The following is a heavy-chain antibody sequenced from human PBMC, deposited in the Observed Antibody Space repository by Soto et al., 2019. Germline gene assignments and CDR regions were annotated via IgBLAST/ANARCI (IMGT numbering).Heavy chain of an antibody. J-gene: IGHJ4*02. CDR3: ARAGSYRFDY. CDR1: GFTFNNAW. D-gene: IGHD3-16*02. V-gene: IGHV3-74*01. CDR2: INTDGSTT. Sequence: GGSLRLSCAASGFTFNNAWMNWVRQAPGEGLVWVSRINTDGSTTNYADSVKGRFTISRDNAKNTLYLQMNSLRAEDTAVYYCARAGSYRFDYWGQGTLVTVSS.